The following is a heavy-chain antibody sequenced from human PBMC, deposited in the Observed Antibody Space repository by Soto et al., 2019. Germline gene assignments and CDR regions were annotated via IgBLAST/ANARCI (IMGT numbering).Heavy chain of an antibody. CDR1: GFTFSTYG. Sequence: QVQLVESGGGVVQPGRSLRLSCAASGFTFSTYGIHWVRQAPGKGLEWVSVIWYDGSYKFYADSVKGRFTISRDNSKNTLFLKMNSLGAEDTAVYYCARARYYDSSGYYSAFDYWGQGTLVTVSS. V-gene: IGHV3-33*01. CDR3: ARARYYDSSGYYSAFDY. CDR2: IWYDGSYK. J-gene: IGHJ4*02. D-gene: IGHD3-22*01.